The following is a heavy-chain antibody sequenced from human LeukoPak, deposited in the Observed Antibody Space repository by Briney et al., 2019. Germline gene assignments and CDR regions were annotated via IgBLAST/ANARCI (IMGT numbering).Heavy chain of an antibody. CDR1: GFTFSSYS. V-gene: IGHV3-21*01. CDR2: ISSSSSYI. CDR3: AAGDSSGYYPFDY. Sequence: GGSLRLSCAASGFTFSSYSMNWVRQAPGKGLEWVSSISSSSSYIYYADSVKGRFTISRDNAKNSLYLQMNSLRAEDTAVYYCAAGDSSGYYPFDYWGQGTLVTVSS. J-gene: IGHJ4*02. D-gene: IGHD3-22*01.